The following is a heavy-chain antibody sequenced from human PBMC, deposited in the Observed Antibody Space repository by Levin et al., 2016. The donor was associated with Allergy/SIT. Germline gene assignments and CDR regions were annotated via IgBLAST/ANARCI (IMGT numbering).Heavy chain of an antibody. CDR1: GFTFSSYE. J-gene: IGHJ6*02. Sequence: GESLKISCAASGFTFSSYEMNWVRQAPGKGLEWVSYISSSDSTRDYADSVKGRFTISRDNAKNSLYLQMNSLRAEDTAVYYCARARPNYYYYGMDVWGQGTTVTVSS. CDR3: ARARPNYYYYGMDV. CDR2: ISSSDSTR. V-gene: IGHV3-48*03.